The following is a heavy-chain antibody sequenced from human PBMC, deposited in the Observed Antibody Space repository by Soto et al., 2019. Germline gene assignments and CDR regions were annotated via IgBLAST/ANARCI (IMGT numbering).Heavy chain of an antibody. V-gene: IGHV3-23*05. J-gene: IGHJ4*02. CDR1: GFSFRDYT. CDR3: ARRVNGYFDY. Sequence: EVQLLDSGGGLVQPGGSMILSCAASGFSFRDYTMSWVRQAPGKVLDCISVILSNFNTYYTDSVRGRFTISRDTSKNTLYLEMNSLRAEDTAIYYCARRVNGYFDYWGQGALVTVSS. CDR2: ILSNFNT. D-gene: IGHD2-8*01.